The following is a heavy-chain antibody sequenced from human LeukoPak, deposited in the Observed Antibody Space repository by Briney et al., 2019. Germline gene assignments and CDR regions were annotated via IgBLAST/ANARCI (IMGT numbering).Heavy chain of an antibody. CDR2: ISGSGGST. Sequence: GGSLRLSCAASGFTFSSYAMSWVRQAPGKGLEWVSAISGSGGSTYYADSVKGRFTISRDNSKNALYLHMNSLRAEDTAVYYCAKKEAYYYGSGSDYFDCWGQGTLVTVSS. D-gene: IGHD3-10*01. CDR1: GFTFSSYA. CDR3: AKKEAYYYGSGSDYFDC. V-gene: IGHV3-23*01. J-gene: IGHJ4*02.